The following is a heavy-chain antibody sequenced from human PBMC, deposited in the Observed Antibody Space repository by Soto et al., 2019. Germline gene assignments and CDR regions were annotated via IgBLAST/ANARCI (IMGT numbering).Heavy chain of an antibody. Sequence: ESGGGLVKPGGSLRLSCAASGFTFAYAWMSWVRQAPGKGPEWVGRIKSKTDGGTTDYAAPVKGRFTISRDDSKNTLYLQMNSLKIEDTAVYYCTHDYGDYRYYFDYWGPGILVTVSS. V-gene: IGHV3-15*01. D-gene: IGHD4-17*01. CDR1: GFTFAYAW. J-gene: IGHJ4*02. CDR3: THDYGDYRYYFDY. CDR2: IKSKTDGGTT.